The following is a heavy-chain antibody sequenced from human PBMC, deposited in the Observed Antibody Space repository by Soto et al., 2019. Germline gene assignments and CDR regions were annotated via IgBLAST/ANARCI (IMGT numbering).Heavy chain of an antibody. J-gene: IGHJ4*02. CDR3: ARDRNYDIHFDY. D-gene: IGHD3-9*01. V-gene: IGHV1-18*01. Sequence: ASVKVSCKASGYTFTSYGISWVRQAPGQGLEWMGWISAYNGNTNYAQKLQGRVTMTTDTSTSTAYMELRSLRPDDTAVYYCARDRNYDIHFDYWGQGTLVTVSS. CDR1: GYTFTSYG. CDR2: ISAYNGNT.